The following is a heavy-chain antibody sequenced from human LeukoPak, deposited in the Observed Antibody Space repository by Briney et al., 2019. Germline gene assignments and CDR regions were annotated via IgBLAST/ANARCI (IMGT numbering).Heavy chain of an antibody. V-gene: IGHV4-30-2*01. CDR1: GGSISSGGYS. Sequence: SETLSLTCAVSGGSISSGGYSWSWIRQPPGKGLEWIGYIYHSGSTYYNPSLKSRVTISVDRSKNQFSLKLSSVTAADTDVYYCARRARATGSYYFDYWGQGTLVTVSS. J-gene: IGHJ4*02. CDR2: IYHSGST. D-gene: IGHD1-14*01. CDR3: ARRARATGSYYFDY.